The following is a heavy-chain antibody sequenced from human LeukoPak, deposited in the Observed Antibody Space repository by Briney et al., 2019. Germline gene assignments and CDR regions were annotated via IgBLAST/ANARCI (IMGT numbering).Heavy chain of an antibody. Sequence: PGGSLRLSCAASGFTFDDYGMSWVRQAPGKGLEWVSSINWNGDSTGYADSVKGRFTISRDNAKNSLYLQMNSLRAEDTAVYYCAKFPSYDGSTSRWGQGTLVTVSS. CDR2: INWNGDST. CDR1: GFTFDDYG. CDR3: AKFPSYDGSTSR. J-gene: IGHJ4*02. D-gene: IGHD2-2*01. V-gene: IGHV3-20*04.